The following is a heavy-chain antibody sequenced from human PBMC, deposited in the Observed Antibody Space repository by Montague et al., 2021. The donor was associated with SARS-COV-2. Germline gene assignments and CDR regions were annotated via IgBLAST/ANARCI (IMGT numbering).Heavy chain of an antibody. CDR2: TYYRSKWYN. CDR1: GDSVSRNSAA. J-gene: IGHJ4*02. D-gene: IGHD1-26*01. CDR3: ARTSASSDY. Sequence: CAISGDSVSRNSAAWNWIRQAPSRGREWLGRTYYRSKWYNDYAVAVKSRMTINPDTSKNQISLQLNSVTPEGTAVYYCARTSASSDYWGQGTLVTVSS. V-gene: IGHV6-1*01.